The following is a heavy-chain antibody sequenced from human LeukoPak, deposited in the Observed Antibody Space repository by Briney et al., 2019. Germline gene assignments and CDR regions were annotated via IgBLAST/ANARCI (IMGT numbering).Heavy chain of an antibody. V-gene: IGHV3-15*01. CDR2: IKSKTDGGTT. CDR3: TTRLRYFDWTIYDFDY. Sequence: GGSLRLSCAASGFTFSNAWMSWVGQAPGKGLEWVGRIKSKTDGGTTDYAAPVKGRFTISRDDSKNTLYLQMNSLKTEDTAVYYCTTRLRYFDWTIYDFDYWGQGTLVTVSS. J-gene: IGHJ4*02. CDR1: GFTFSNAW. D-gene: IGHD3-9*01.